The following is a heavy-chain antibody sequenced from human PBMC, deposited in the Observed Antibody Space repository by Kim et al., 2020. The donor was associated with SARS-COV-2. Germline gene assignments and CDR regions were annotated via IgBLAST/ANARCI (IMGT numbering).Heavy chain of an antibody. Sequence: ASVKVSSKASGYTFAAYGISWVRQARGQGLEWMGGIGAYNGMSDYGQTFHDRITMTTDISSNTAYLEVRSLRSDDTAIYYCARGGRGDHFYNGMDVWGQGTAVIVSS. D-gene: IGHD2-21*02. V-gene: IGHV1-18*01. J-gene: IGHJ6*02. CDR1: GYTFAAYG. CDR3: ARGGRGDHFYNGMDV. CDR2: IGAYNGMS.